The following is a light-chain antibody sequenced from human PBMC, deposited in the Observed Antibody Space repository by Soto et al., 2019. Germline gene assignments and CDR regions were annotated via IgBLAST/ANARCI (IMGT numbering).Light chain of an antibody. CDR1: SSDVGGYNY. CDR3: CSYAGSPRYV. J-gene: IGLJ1*01. Sequence: QSALTQPRSVSGSPGPSVTISCTGTSSDVGGYNYVSWYQQHPGKAPKVRIYDVSERPSGVPDRFSGSKSGNTASLTISGLQAEDEADYYCCSYAGSPRYVLGTGTKLTVL. V-gene: IGLV2-11*01. CDR2: DVS.